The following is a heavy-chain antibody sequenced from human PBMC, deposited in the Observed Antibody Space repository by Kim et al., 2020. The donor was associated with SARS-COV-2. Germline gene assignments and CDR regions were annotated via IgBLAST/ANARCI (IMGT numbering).Heavy chain of an antibody. V-gene: IGHV1-18*01. CDR2: T. J-gene: IGHJ4*02. CDR3: ARSAYGGPFDY. Sequence: TNHAQKLQGRVTRTTDTSPSTAYMERRSLRSDDTAVYYCARSAYGGPFDYWGQGTLVTVSS. D-gene: IGHD4-17*01.